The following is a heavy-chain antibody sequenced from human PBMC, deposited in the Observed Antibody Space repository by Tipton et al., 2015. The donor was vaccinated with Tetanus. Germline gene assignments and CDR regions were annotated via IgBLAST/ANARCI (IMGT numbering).Heavy chain of an antibody. J-gene: IGHJ4*02. V-gene: IGHV3-33*01. Sequence: SLRLSCAASGFIFSSYGIHWVRQAPGKGLEWVAVSWYDGTDKYYADSVKGRFTISRDNSKNTLHRQMNSLRAEDTAVYYCAREAECSGGSCFSGDFDNWGQGTQVTVSS. D-gene: IGHD2-15*01. CDR2: SWYDGTDK. CDR3: AREAECSGGSCFSGDFDN. CDR1: GFIFSSYG.